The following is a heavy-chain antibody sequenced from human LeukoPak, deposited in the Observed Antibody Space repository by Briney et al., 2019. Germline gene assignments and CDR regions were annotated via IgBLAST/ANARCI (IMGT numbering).Heavy chain of an antibody. CDR3: ARAPPETSDFDY. CDR1: GYTFTGYY. J-gene: IGHJ4*02. V-gene: IGHV1-2*02. CDR2: INPNSGGT. Sequence: ASVEVSCKASGYTFTGYYMHWVRQAPGQGLEWMGWINPNSGGTNYAQKFQGRVTMTRDTSISTAYMELSRLRSDDTAVYYCARAPPETSDFDYWGQGTLVTVSS. D-gene: IGHD6-6*01.